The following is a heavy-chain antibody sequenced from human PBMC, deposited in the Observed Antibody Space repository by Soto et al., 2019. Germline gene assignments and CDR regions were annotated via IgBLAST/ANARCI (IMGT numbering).Heavy chain of an antibody. V-gene: IGHV1-18*01. D-gene: IGHD6-13*01. J-gene: IGHJ6*02. CDR2: ISAYNGNT. Sequence: ASVKVSCKASGYTFTSYGISWVRQAPGQGLEWMGWISAYNGNTNYAQKLQGRVTMTTDTSTSTAYMELRSLRSDDTAVYYCARGDSSSSTGIYYYGMDVWGQGTTVTVSS. CDR3: ARGDSSSSTGIYYYGMDV. CDR1: GYTFTSYG.